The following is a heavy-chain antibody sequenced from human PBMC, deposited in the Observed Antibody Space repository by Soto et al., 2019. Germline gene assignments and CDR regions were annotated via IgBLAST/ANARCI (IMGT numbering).Heavy chain of an antibody. CDR3: VRDGTKTLRDWFDL. D-gene: IGHD1-1*01. J-gene: IGHJ5*02. Sequence: SETLSLTCTVSGASISGFYWSWIRKSAGKGLEWIARIYATGTTDYNPSLKSRVMMSVDTSKKQFSLKLRSVTAADTAVYYCVRDGTKTLRDWFDLWGQG. V-gene: IGHV4-4*07. CDR1: GASISGFY. CDR2: IYATGTT.